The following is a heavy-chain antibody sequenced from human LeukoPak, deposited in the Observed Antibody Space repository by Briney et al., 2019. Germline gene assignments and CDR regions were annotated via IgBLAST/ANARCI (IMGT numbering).Heavy chain of an antibody. D-gene: IGHD3-10*01. CDR3: ARAVRGVDEAWFDP. Sequence: GGSLRLPCAASGFTFSSYDMHWVRQATGKGLEWVSAIGTAGDTYYPGSVKGRFTISRENAKNSLYLQMNSLRAGDTAVYYCARAVRGVDEAWFDPWGQGTLVTVSS. V-gene: IGHV3-13*01. CDR1: GFTFSSYD. CDR2: IGTAGDT. J-gene: IGHJ5*02.